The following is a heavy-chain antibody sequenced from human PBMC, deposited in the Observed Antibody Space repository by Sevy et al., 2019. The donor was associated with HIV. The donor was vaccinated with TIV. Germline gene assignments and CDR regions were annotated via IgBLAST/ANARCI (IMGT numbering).Heavy chain of an antibody. CDR3: AKVARRIAVAGTEGGYFDY. V-gene: IGHV3-23*01. J-gene: IGHJ4*02. CDR1: GFTFSSYA. CDR2: ISGSGGST. Sequence: GGSLRLSCAASGFTFSSYAMSWVRQAPGKGLEWVSAISGSGGSTYYADSVKGRFTISRDNSKNTLYLQMNSLRAEDTAVYYCAKVARRIAVAGTEGGYFDYWGQGPLVTVSS. D-gene: IGHD6-19*01.